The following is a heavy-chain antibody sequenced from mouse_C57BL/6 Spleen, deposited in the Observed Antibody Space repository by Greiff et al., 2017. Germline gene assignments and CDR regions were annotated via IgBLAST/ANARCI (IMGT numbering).Heavy chain of an antibody. CDR1: GFTFSDYY. D-gene: IGHD2-3*01. CDR2: ISNGGGST. Sequence: EVKVVGSGGGLVQPGGSLKLSCAASGFTFSDYYMYWVRQTPEKRLEWVAYISNGGGSTYYPDTVKGRFTISRDNAKNTLYLQMRHLKSEDTARYYCARQDGYYGYFDVWGTGTTVTVSS. CDR3: ARQDGYYGYFDV. V-gene: IGHV5-12*01. J-gene: IGHJ1*03.